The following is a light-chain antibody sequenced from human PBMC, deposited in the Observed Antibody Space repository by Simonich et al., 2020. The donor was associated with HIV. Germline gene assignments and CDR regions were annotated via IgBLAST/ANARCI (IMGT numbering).Light chain of an antibody. V-gene: IGKV4-1*01. CDR3: QQYYTTPQT. Sequence: DIVMTQSPDSLAVSLGERATINCKSSQSVLFSSNNNNYLAWYQQKPGQPPKLRIYLASARESGVPDRFSGSGSGTDFTLTISSLQAEDVAVYYCQQYYTTPQTFGQGTNLEIK. J-gene: IGKJ2*01. CDR2: LAS. CDR1: QSVLFSSNNNNY.